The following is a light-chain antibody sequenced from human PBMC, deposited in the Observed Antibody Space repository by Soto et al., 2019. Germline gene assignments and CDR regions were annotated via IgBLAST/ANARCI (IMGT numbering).Light chain of an antibody. J-gene: IGLJ2*01. Sequence: QSVLTQPPSASGSPGQTVTISCTGTSSDVGGYNFVSWYQQHPGRAPKLMIYEVGKRPLGVPDRFSGSKSGNTASLTVAGLQAEDEADYYCSSDAGSNILVFGGGTKLTVL. CDR2: EVG. V-gene: IGLV2-8*01. CDR1: SSDVGGYNF. CDR3: SSDAGSNILV.